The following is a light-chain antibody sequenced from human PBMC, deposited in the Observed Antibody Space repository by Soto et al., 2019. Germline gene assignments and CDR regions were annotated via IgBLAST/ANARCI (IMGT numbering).Light chain of an antibody. J-gene: IGLJ2*01. V-gene: IGLV9-49*01. CDR2: VCSGGIVG. CDR1: SAYINAK. CDR3: GAYDGSGSDFV. Sequence: QSVLTQPPSASASLGASVTLTCTLSSAYINAKVDWYQQRPGKGPRLEMRVCSGGIVGSKVDGIPDRFSVLSSGLNRYLAIKGIQDEDEGDYYCGAYDGSGSDFVFGGGTKLTVL.